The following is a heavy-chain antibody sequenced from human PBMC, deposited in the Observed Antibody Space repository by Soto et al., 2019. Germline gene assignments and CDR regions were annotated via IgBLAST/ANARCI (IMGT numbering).Heavy chain of an antibody. D-gene: IGHD3-10*01. Sequence: GESLKISCKGSGYSFTSYWISWVRQMPGKGLEWMGRIDPSDSYTNYSPSFQGHVTISADKSISTAYLQWSSLKASDTAMYYCARLDYRVYYYYGMEGWGQGTTVTVSS. CDR3: ARLDYRVYYYYGMEG. CDR1: GYSFTSYW. J-gene: IGHJ6*02. CDR2: IDPSDSYT. V-gene: IGHV5-10-1*01.